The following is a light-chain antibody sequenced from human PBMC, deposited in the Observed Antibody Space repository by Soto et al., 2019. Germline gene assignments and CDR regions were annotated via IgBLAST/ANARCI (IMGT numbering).Light chain of an antibody. J-gene: IGKJ1*01. Sequence: VVMTQSPDTLSVSPGERVTLSCRASQSVSSYLAWYQQKPGQAPRLLIYGASSRATGIPDRFSGSGSGTDFTLTISRLEPEDFAVYYCQQYGSSPKTFGQGTKVDIK. V-gene: IGKV3-20*01. CDR1: QSVSSY. CDR3: QQYGSSPKT. CDR2: GAS.